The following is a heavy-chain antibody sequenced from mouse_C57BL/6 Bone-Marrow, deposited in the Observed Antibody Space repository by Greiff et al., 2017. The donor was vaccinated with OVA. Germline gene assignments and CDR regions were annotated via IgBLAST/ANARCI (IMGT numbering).Heavy chain of an antibody. V-gene: IGHV1-74*01. D-gene: IGHD2-5*01. Sequence: QVQLKQPGAELVKPGASVKVSCKASGYTFTSYWMHWVKQRPGQGLEWIGRIHPSDSDTNYKQKLKGKATLTVDKSTSTAYMQLSSLTSEYSAVYYGAIGDYSNYLWFFAMDYWGQGTSVTVSS. CDR2: IHPSDSDT. CDR3: AIGDYSNYLWFFAMDY. CDR1: GYTFTSYW. J-gene: IGHJ4*01.